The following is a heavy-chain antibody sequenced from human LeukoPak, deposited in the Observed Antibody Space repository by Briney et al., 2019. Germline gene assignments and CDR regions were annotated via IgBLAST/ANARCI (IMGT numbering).Heavy chain of an antibody. Sequence: GGSLRLSCAASGFTFSSYAMSWVRQAPGKGLEWVSAISGSGGNKYYTDSVKGRFTIPRDNSKNTLYLQMNSLRAEDTAVYYCAKYSYYGSGSYYNDFDYWGQGTLVTVSS. CDR1: GFTFSSYA. J-gene: IGHJ4*02. V-gene: IGHV3-23*01. CDR3: AKYSYYGSGSYYNDFDY. CDR2: ISGSGGNK. D-gene: IGHD3-10*01.